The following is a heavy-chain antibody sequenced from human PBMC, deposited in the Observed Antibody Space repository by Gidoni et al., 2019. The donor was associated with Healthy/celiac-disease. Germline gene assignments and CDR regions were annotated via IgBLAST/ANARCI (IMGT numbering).Heavy chain of an antibody. D-gene: IGHD4-17*01. CDR2: INHSGST. CDR1: GGYFSGYY. V-gene: IGHV4-34*01. J-gene: IGHJ6*02. CDR3: ARGRYGDYPYYYYYGMDV. Sequence: VQLQQWGAGLLKPSETLSLTCAVYGGYFSGYYWSWIRQPPGKGLEWTGEINHSGSTNYNPSLKSRVTISVDTSKNQFSLKLSSVTAADTAVYYCARGRYGDYPYYYYYGMDVWGQGTTVTVSS.